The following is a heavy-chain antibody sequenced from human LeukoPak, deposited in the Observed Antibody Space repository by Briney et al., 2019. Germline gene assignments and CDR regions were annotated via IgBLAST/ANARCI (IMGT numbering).Heavy chain of an antibody. CDR1: GFTVSSNY. CDR2: LYSGGNR. CDR3: ARESGDRPGLPGR. D-gene: IGHD1-26*01. Sequence: GGSLRLSCAASGFTVSSNYMSWVRQAPGKGLEWVSTLYSGGNRYYADSVRGRFTISRDDSRNTLFLQMNNLRVGDTAMYYCARESGDRPGLPGRWGQGTLVTVSS. J-gene: IGHJ4*02. V-gene: IGHV3-53*01.